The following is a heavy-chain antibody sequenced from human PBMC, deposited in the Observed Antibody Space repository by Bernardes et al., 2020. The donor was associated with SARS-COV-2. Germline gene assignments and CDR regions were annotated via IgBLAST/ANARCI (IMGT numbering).Heavy chain of an antibody. CDR1: GYTFTGYY. Sequence: ASVKVSCKASGYTFTGYYMHWVRQAPGQGLEWMGWINPNSGGTNYAQKFQGWVTMTRDTSISTAYMELSRLRSDDTAVYYCARNIEMATIGDPEYYFDYWGQGTLVTVSS. CDR2: INPNSGGT. J-gene: IGHJ4*02. V-gene: IGHV1-2*04. D-gene: IGHD5-12*01. CDR3: ARNIEMATIGDPEYYFDY.